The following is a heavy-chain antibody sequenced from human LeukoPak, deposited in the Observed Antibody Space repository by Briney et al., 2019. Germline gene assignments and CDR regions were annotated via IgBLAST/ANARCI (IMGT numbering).Heavy chain of an antibody. Sequence: PGGSLRLSYAASGFTFSSYVMHWVRQAPGKGLEWVTIISYDGSNEYYADSVKGRFTISRDNSKNTLYLQMNSLRAEDTAVYYCAREGRFGELLIRHDAFDIWGQGTMVTVSS. CDR1: GFTFSSYV. D-gene: IGHD3-10*01. J-gene: IGHJ3*02. V-gene: IGHV3-30*04. CDR2: ISYDGSNE. CDR3: AREGRFGELLIRHDAFDI.